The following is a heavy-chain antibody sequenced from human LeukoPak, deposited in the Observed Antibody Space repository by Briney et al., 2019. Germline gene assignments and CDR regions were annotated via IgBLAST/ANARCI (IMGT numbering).Heavy chain of an antibody. D-gene: IGHD4-17*01. CDR2: INPSGGST. J-gene: IGHJ4*02. Sequence: GASVNVSFKASGYTFTSYYMHWVRQAPGQGLEWMGIINPSGGSTSYAQKFQGRVTMTRDTSTSTVYMELSSLRSEDTAVYYCAREMTTVTTGFDYWGQGTLVTVSS. CDR3: AREMTTVTTGFDY. V-gene: IGHV1-46*01. CDR1: GYTFTSYY.